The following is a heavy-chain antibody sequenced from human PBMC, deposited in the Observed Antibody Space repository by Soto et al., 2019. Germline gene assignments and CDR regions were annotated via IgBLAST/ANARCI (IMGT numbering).Heavy chain of an antibody. CDR1: GFTFSTDT. V-gene: IGHV3-23*01. Sequence: EVQLLESGGGLVQPGGSLRLSCAASGFTFSTDTMTWVRQAPGKGLEWVSAISGSGVSTHYADSVKGRFTISRDNSKNTLYLQMNSLRAEDTAVYYCGKGQASIAVDWFDPWGQGTLVTVSS. CDR3: GKGQASIAVDWFDP. D-gene: IGHD6-19*01. CDR2: ISGSGVST. J-gene: IGHJ5*02.